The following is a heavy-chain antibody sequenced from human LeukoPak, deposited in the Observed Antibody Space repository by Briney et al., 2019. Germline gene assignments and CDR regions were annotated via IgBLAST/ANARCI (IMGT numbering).Heavy chain of an antibody. D-gene: IGHD1-1*01. CDR1: GGSFSGYY. CDR3: ARARNTTPFDP. V-gene: IGHV4-34*01. J-gene: IGHJ5*02. CDR2: INHSGST. Sequence: SETLSLTCAVYGGSFSGYYWSWIRQPPGKGLEWIGEINHSGSTNYNPSLKSRVTISVDTSKNQLSLKLSSVTAADTAVYYCARARNTTPFDPWGQGTLVTVSS.